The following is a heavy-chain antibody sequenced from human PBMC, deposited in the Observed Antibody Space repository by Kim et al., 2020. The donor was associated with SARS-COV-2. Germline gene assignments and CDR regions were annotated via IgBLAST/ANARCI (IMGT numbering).Heavy chain of an antibody. Sequence: SETLSLTCAVYVGSFSGYYWTWIRQPPGKGLEWIGEINHSGSTNYNPSLKSRVTISIDTSKNQFSLKLSSVTAADTAVYCARGDGTLSDYYMDVWGKGTTVTVSS. CDR3: ARGDGTLSDYYMDV. V-gene: IGHV4-34*01. D-gene: IGHD6-13*01. CDR2: INHSGST. J-gene: IGHJ6*03. CDR1: VGSFSGYY.